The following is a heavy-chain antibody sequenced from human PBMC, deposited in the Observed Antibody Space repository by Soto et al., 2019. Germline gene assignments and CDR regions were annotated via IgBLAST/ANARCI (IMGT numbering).Heavy chain of an antibody. CDR2: ISAYNNNR. CDR1: GYNFTSYG. J-gene: IGHJ3*02. D-gene: IGHD3-16*02. V-gene: IGHV1-18*01. CDR3: ARDLPSDYDYVWGSYRSPYYYELFDI. Sequence: QVQLVQSGTEVKKPGASVKVSCKASGYNFTSYGINWVRQAPGQGHEWMGWISAYNNNRNYAQRFQGRVTMTTDTSTSTAYMELRSLRSDDTAVYYCARDLPSDYDYVWGSYRSPYYYELFDIWGQGTMVTVSS.